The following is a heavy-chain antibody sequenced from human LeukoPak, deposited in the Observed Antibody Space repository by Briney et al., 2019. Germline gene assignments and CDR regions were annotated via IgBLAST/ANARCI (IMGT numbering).Heavy chain of an antibody. CDR3: AREGRGWDLYYHYYYMDV. J-gene: IGHJ6*03. D-gene: IGHD6-19*01. CDR2: ISYSGNT. Sequence: PSETLSLTCTVSGGSIISSNHYWGWIRQPPGKGLEWIGSISYSGNTYYNPSLKSRVTISVDTSKNQFSLKVNSVTASDTAVYYCAREGRGWDLYYHYYYMDVWGKGTTVTISS. V-gene: IGHV4-39*02. CDR1: GGSIISSNHY.